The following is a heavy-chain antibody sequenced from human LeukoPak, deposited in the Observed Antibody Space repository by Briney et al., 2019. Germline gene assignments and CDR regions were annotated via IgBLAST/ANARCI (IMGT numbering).Heavy chain of an antibody. CDR2: INGAGGTT. V-gene: IGHV3-43*02. CDR3: VKRGNDNYLDG. J-gene: IGHJ4*02. Sequence: GESLRLSCAASGCTFDDYAMHWVRQAPGKGLEWVAVINGAGGTTYYADSVKGRFTISRDNSKTSLYLQMNSLGTEDTALYYCVKRGNDNYLDGWGQGTLVTVSS. CDR1: GCTFDDYA.